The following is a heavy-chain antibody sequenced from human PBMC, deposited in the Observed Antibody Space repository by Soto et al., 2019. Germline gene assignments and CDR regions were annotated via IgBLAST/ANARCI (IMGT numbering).Heavy chain of an antibody. V-gene: IGHV4-31*03. Sequence: PSETLSLTCTVSGASIGSGGHYWTWIRQHPGKGLEWIGYRYDSGSTYYNPSLQSRVSISVDTSENQFSLKLSSVTAADTAVYYCARRWGRTFDYWGQGTLVTVSS. CDR2: RYDSGST. D-gene: IGHD7-27*01. J-gene: IGHJ4*02. CDR3: ARRWGRTFDY. CDR1: GASIGSGGHY.